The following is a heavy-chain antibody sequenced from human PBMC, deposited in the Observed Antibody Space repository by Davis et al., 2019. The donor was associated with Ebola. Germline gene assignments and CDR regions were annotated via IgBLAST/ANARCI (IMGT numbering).Heavy chain of an antibody. CDR1: GFTVSSNY. Sequence: GESLKISCAASGFTVSSNYMSWVRQAPGKGLEWVSVIYSGGSTYYADSVKGRFTISRDNSKNTLYLQMNSLKTEDTAVYYCSVSNSVDYWGQGTLVTVSS. CDR3: SVSNSVDY. J-gene: IGHJ4*02. D-gene: IGHD4-23*01. V-gene: IGHV3-53*01. CDR2: IYSGGST.